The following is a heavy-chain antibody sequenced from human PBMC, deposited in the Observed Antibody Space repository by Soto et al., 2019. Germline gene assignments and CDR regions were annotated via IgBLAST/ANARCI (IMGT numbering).Heavy chain of an antibody. J-gene: IGHJ5*02. V-gene: IGHV1-69*13. CDR3: ARGYHHVFFWGSYPPGLFYP. D-gene: IGHD3-16*02. CDR2: IIPIFGTA. Sequence: VKVSCKAAGDTFSSYAISWVRQAPGQGLEWMGGIIPIFGTANYAQKFQGRVTITADESTSTAYMELSSLRSEDTAVYYCARGYHHVFFWGSYPPGLFYPCGQGSLVSVSS. CDR1: GDTFSSYA.